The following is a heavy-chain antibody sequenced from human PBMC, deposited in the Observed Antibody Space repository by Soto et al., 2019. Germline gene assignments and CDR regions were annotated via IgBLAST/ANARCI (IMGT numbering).Heavy chain of an antibody. CDR3: ATRNYYDSRGYYYYYFDF. CDR2: ISGSGGT. CDR1: GFTFRNQA. D-gene: IGHD3-22*01. V-gene: IGHV3-23*01. J-gene: IGHJ4*02. Sequence: EVQLLESRGGLVQPGGSLRLSCAASGFTFRNQAMSWVRQASGKGLEWVSGISGSGGTYYADSVKGRFIVSRDNSKNTLYLQMNSLRAEDTAVYYCATRNYYDSRGYYYYYFDFWGQGTLVTVSS.